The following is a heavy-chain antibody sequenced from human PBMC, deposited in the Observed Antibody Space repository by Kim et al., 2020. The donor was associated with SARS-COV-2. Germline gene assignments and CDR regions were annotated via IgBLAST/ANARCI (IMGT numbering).Heavy chain of an antibody. Sequence: DYAVAVEGRITINPDPSKNQFSLQLNSVTPEDTAVYYCARGSEILNYFDYWGQGTLVTVSS. D-gene: IGHD2-15*01. V-gene: IGHV6-1*01. J-gene: IGHJ4*02. CDR3: ARGSEILNYFDY.